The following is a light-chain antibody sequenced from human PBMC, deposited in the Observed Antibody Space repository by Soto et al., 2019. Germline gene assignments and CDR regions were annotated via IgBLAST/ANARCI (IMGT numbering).Light chain of an antibody. CDR1: NSDIGYYNF. J-gene: IGLJ1*01. CDR3: SSYTTTNSLV. CDR2: GVT. V-gene: IGLV2-14*03. Sequence: QSALAQPASVSGSPGQSITISCTGSNSDIGYYNFASWYQKHPDKAPKLLIFGVTNRPSGISDRFSGSKSGATASLTISGLQAEDEADYYCSSYTTTNSLVFGTGTKLTVL.